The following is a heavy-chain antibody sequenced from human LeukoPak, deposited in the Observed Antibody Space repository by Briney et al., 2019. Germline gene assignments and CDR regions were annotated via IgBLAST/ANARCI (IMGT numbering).Heavy chain of an antibody. V-gene: IGHV4-4*07. CDR1: GGSISSYY. CDR3: ARSEYCSSTSCYTFDY. CDR2: IYTSGST. D-gene: IGHD2-2*02. Sequence: WETLSLTCTVSGGSISSYYWSWIRQPAGKGLEWIGRIYTSGSTNYNPSLKSRVTMSVDTSKNQFSLKLSSVTAADTAVYYCARSEYCSSTSCYTFDYWGQGTLVTVSS. J-gene: IGHJ4*02.